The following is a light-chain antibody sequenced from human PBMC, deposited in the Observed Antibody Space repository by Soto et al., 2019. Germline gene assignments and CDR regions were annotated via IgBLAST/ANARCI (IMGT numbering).Light chain of an antibody. V-gene: IGKV1-39*01. Sequence: DIQMIQSPSSLSASVGDRVTITCRASQSISSYLNWYHQKPGKAPKLLIYAASSLQSGVPSRFSGSGSGTDFTLTISSLQPEDFATYYCQQSYSTPFTFGGGTKVEIK. CDR3: QQSYSTPFT. J-gene: IGKJ4*01. CDR2: AAS. CDR1: QSISSY.